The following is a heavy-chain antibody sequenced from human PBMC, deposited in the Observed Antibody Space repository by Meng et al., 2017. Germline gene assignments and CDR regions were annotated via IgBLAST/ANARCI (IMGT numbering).Heavy chain of an antibody. V-gene: IGHV1-46*01. CDR1: GYTFTSYY. CDR3: ARFIGVTFGGVIDAFDI. D-gene: IGHD3-16*01. J-gene: IGHJ3*02. CDR2: INPSGGST. Sequence: ASVKVSCKASGYTFTSYYVHWVRRAPGQGLEWMGIINPSGGSTSYAQKFQGRVTMTRDTSTSTVYMELSSLRSEDTAVYYCARFIGVTFGGVIDAFDIWGQGTMVTVSS.